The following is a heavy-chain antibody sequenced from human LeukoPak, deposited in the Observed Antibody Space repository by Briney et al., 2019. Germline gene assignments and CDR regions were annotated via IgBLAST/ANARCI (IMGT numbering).Heavy chain of an antibody. V-gene: IGHV3-11*04. CDR2: ISGSGTTT. CDR3: ARTRFPNSFGP. J-gene: IGHJ5*02. D-gene: IGHD2-2*01. CDR1: GFALSDYY. Sequence: PGGSLRLSCPVSGFALSDYYMSWIRQAPGKGLEWASCISGSGTTTYYADSVKGRFTISTDNAKTSLYLQMNSLRGDDTAVYYCARTRFPNSFGPWGQGTLVTVSS.